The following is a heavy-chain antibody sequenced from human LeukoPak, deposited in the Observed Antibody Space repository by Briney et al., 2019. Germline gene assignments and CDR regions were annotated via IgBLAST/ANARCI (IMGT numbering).Heavy chain of an antibody. V-gene: IGHV4-34*01. Sequence: PSETLSLTCAVYGGSFSGYYWSWIRQPPGKGLEWIGEINHSGSTNYNPSLKSRVTISVDTSKNQYSLKLSSVTAADTAVYYCARTLRYCSSTSCYRGYFQHWGQGTLVTVSS. CDR1: GGSFSGYY. J-gene: IGHJ1*01. D-gene: IGHD2-2*01. CDR3: ARTLRYCSSTSCYRGYFQH. CDR2: INHSGST.